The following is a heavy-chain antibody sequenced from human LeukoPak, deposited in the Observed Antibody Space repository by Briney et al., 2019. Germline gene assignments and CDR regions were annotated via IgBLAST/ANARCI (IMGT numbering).Heavy chain of an antibody. J-gene: IGHJ4*02. D-gene: IGHD4-17*01. CDR3: ARDQHTVNFDY. CDR1: GFTFSSYW. Sequence: GGSLRLSCAASGFTFSSYWMSWVRQAPGKGLEWVANIKQDGSEKYYVDSVKGRFTISRDNAKSSLYLQMNSLRAEDTAVYYCARDQHTVNFDYWGQGTLVTVSS. CDR2: IKQDGSEK. V-gene: IGHV3-7*01.